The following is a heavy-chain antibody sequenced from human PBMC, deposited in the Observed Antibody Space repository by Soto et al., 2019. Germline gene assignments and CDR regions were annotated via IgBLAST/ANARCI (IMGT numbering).Heavy chain of an antibody. Sequence: SETLSLTCTVSGGSISSYYWSWIRQPPGKGLEWIGYIYYSGSTNYNPSLKSRVTISVDTSKNQFSLKLSSVTAADTAVYYCARGGYCSSTSCYESYYYGMDVWGQGTTVTVSS. CDR3: ARGGYCSSTSCYESYYYGMDV. CDR1: GGSISSYY. J-gene: IGHJ6*02. V-gene: IGHV4-59*01. CDR2: IYYSGST. D-gene: IGHD2-2*01.